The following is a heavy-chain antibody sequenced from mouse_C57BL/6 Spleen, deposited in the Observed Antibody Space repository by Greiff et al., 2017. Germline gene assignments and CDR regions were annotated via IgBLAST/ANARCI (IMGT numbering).Heavy chain of an antibody. Sequence: QVQLKQSGPELVKPGASVKLSCKASGYTFTSYDINWVKQRPGQGLEWIGWIYPRDGSTKYNEKFKGKATLTVDTSSSTAYMELHSLTSEDSAVYFCARSGYGSNPYAMDYWGQGTSVTVSS. V-gene: IGHV1-85*01. CDR3: ARSGYGSNPYAMDY. CDR1: GYTFTSYD. D-gene: IGHD1-1*01. CDR2: IYPRDGST. J-gene: IGHJ4*01.